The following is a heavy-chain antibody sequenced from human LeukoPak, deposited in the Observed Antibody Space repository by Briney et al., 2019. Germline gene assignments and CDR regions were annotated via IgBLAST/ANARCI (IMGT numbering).Heavy chain of an antibody. V-gene: IGHV1-2*02. CDR1: GYTFTGYY. CDR3: ARDNSVEDTAWWFDP. D-gene: IGHD4-23*01. CDR2: INPNSGGT. J-gene: IGHJ5*02. Sequence: ASVKVSCKASGYTFTGYYMHWVRQAPGQGLEWMGWINPNSGGTNYAQKFQGRVTMTRDMSTSTDYMELSSLRSEDTAVYYCARDNSVEDTAWWFDPWGQGTLVTVSS.